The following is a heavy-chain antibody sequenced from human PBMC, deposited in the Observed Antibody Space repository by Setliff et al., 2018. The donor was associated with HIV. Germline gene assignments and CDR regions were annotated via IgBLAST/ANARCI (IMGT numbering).Heavy chain of an antibody. CDR2: MYYGGIT. Sequence: PSETLSLTCSVSDGSTSSSSYYWGWIRQAPGKGLEWIGTMYYGGITYYNPSLKSRATVSVDTSKNQVSLRLSSVTAADTAVYYCARRFEQWLAFDYWGQGTLVTVSS. V-gene: IGHV4-39*01. CDR1: DGSTSSSSYY. J-gene: IGHJ4*02. CDR3: ARRFEQWLAFDY. D-gene: IGHD6-19*01.